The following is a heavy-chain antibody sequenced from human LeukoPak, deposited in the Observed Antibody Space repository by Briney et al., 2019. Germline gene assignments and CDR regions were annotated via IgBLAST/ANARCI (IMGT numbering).Heavy chain of an antibody. J-gene: IGHJ5*02. D-gene: IGHD3-10*01. CDR2: VYPEDGQT. V-gene: IGHV1-69-2*01. CDR3: ATTPLRGDRFDH. Sequence: ASVKVSCKVSGYTFTYYYMHWVPQAPGKGLEWMGLVYPEDGQTIYAEKFQGRVTITADTSTDTAYMELSSLRSEDTAVYYCATTPLRGDRFDHWGQGTLVTVSS. CDR1: GYTFTYYY.